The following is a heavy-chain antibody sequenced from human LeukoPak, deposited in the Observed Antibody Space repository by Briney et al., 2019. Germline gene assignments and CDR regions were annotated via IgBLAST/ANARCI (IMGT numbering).Heavy chain of an antibody. J-gene: IGHJ4*02. CDR3: ARGVPSYSSSWYGGGPDFDY. Sequence: SVKVSCKASGGTFSSYAISWVRQAPGQGLEWMGGIIPIFGTANYAQKFQGRVTITADESTSTAYTELSNLRSEDTAVYYCARGVPSYSSSWYGGGPDFDYWGQGTLVTVSS. CDR2: IIPIFGTA. CDR1: GGTFSSYA. V-gene: IGHV1-69*13. D-gene: IGHD6-13*01.